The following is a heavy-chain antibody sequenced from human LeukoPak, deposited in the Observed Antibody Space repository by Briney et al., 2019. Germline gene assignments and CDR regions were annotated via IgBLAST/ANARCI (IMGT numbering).Heavy chain of an antibody. CDR3: ARQTRRTAMVTRGYFDY. J-gene: IGHJ4*02. D-gene: IGHD5-18*01. CDR1: GGSISSGGYS. V-gene: IGHV4-30-2*03. CDR2: IYSSGST. Sequence: KAPETLSLTCAVSGGSISSGGYSWSWIRQPPGKGLEWIGRIYSSGSTNYNPSLKSRVTMSVDTPKNQFSLKLSSVTAADTAVYYCARQTRRTAMVTRGYFDYWGQGTLVTVSS.